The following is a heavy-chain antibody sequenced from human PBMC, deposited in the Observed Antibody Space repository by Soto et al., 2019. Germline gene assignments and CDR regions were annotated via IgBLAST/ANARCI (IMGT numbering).Heavy chain of an antibody. J-gene: IGHJ4*02. D-gene: IGHD3-3*01. V-gene: IGHV4-61*01. CDR3: ARGMSGDLTWALY. Sequence: SETLSLTCTVSGGSVSSGNYYWNWIRQPPGKGLEWIGYIFYSGSTNYNPSLKSRVTISVDTSKNQFSLKLSSVTAADTAVYYCARGMSGDLTWALYWGQGTLVTVSS. CDR1: GGSVSSGNYY. CDR2: IFYSGST.